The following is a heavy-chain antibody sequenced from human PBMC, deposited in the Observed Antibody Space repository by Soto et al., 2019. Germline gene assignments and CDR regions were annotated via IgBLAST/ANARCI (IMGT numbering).Heavy chain of an antibody. D-gene: IGHD1-26*01. Sequence: QVQLVQSGAEVKKPGSSVKVSCKASGGTFSSYAISWVRQAPGQGLEWMGGIIPIFGTANYAQKFQGRVTITADKSTSTAYMGLGSLGAEDTAGYYCARVGLYSGSQTDYWGQGTLVTVSS. V-gene: IGHV1-69*06. CDR1: GGTFSSYA. J-gene: IGHJ4*02. CDR2: IIPIFGTA. CDR3: ARVGLYSGSQTDY.